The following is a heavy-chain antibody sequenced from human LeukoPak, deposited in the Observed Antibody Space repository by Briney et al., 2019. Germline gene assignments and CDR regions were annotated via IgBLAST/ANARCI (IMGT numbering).Heavy chain of an antibody. CDR2: IYYSGTT. V-gene: IGHV4-59*08. J-gene: IGHJ4*02. CDR3: ARRAYSAAYWKHFDY. Sequence: PSETLSLTCTISGASIDSYYWSWIRQPPGKGLEWIGYIYYSGTTNYNPSLKRRVTISVDTSKNQFSLKLSSVTAADTAVYFCARRAYSAAYWKHFDYWGQGTLVTVSS. D-gene: IGHD1-1*01. CDR1: GASIDSYY.